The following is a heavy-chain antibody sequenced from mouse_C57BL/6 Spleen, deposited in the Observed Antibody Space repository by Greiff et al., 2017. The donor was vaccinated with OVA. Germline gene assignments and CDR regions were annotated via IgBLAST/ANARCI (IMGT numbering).Heavy chain of an antibody. CDR1: GYSITSGYY. CDR2: ISYDGSN. CDR3: ARVITTVVATEGFDY. J-gene: IGHJ2*01. V-gene: IGHV3-6*01. D-gene: IGHD1-1*01. Sequence: EVQLLESGPGLVKPSQSLSLTCSVTGYSITSGYYWNWIRQFPGNKLEWMGYISYDGSNNYNPSLKNRISITRDTSKNQFFLKLNSVTTEDTATYYCARVITTVVATEGFDYWGQGTTLTVSS.